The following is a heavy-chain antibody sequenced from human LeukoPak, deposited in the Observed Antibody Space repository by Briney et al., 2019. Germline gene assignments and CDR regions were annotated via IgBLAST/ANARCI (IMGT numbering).Heavy chain of an antibody. J-gene: IGHJ6*02. V-gene: IGHV3-30-3*01. Sequence: PGGSLRLSCAASGFTFSSYAMHWVRQAPGKGLEWVAVISYDGSNKYYADSVKGRFTISRDNSKNTLYLQMNSLRAEDTAVYYCARRETRYFDWLNYYGMDVWGQGTTVTVSS. CDR2: ISYDGSNK. CDR1: GFTFSSYA. D-gene: IGHD3-9*01. CDR3: ARRETRYFDWLNYYGMDV.